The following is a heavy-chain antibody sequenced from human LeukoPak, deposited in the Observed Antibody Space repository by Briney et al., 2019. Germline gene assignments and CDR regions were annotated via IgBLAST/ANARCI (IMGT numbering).Heavy chain of an antibody. D-gene: IGHD4-23*01. CDR1: GYTFTGYY. CDR3: ARARLDYGGNWLAS. V-gene: IGHV1-2*02. Sequence: GASVKVSCKASGYTFTGYYMHWVRQAPGQGLEWMGWINPNSGGTNYAQKFQGRVTMTRDTSISTAYMELSRLRSDDTAVYYCARARLDYGGNWLASWGQGTLVTVSS. J-gene: IGHJ5*01. CDR2: INPNSGGT.